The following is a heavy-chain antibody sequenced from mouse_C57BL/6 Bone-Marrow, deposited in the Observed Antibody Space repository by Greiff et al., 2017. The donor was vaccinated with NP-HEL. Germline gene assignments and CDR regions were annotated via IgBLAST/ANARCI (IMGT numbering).Heavy chain of an antibody. D-gene: IGHD1-1*01. Sequence: VQLQQPGAELVMPGASVKLSCKASGYTFTSYWMHWVKQRPGQGPEWIGEIDPSDSYTNYNQKFKGKSTLTVDKSSSTAYMQLSSLTSEDSAVYYCAREGDYGSSYGYWYFDVWGTGTTVTVSS. J-gene: IGHJ1*03. V-gene: IGHV1-69*01. CDR2: IDPSDSYT. CDR3: AREGDYGSSYGYWYFDV. CDR1: GYTFTSYW.